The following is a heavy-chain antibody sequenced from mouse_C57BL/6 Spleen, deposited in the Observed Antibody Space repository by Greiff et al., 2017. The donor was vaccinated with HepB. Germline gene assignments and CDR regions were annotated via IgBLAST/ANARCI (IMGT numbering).Heavy chain of an antibody. CDR1: GFNIKDYY. D-gene: IGHD1-1*01. CDR2: IDPEDGDT. V-gene: IGHV14-1*01. J-gene: IGHJ4*01. CDR3: TRDGPYAMDY. Sequence: EVQLQQSGAELVRPGASVKLSCTASGFNIKDYYMHWVKQRPDQGLEWIGRIDPEDGDTEYAPKFQGKATMTADTSSNTAYLQRSSLTSEDTAVYYCTRDGPYAMDYWGQGTSVTVSS.